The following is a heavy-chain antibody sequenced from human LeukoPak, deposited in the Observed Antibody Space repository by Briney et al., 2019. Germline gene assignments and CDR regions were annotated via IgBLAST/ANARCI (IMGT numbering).Heavy chain of an antibody. D-gene: IGHD1-1*01. CDR2: INGGGENT. V-gene: IGHV3-23*01. CDR1: GFTFTSYV. CDR3: ARPRAMTTGVGRYFDL. Sequence: GGSLRLSCGASGFTFTSYVMSWIRQAPGKGLEWVSAINGGGENTYYGDSVKGRFTISRDNSKNTLYLQMNSLRAEDTATYYCARPRAMTTGVGRYFDLWGRGTLATVSS. J-gene: IGHJ2*01.